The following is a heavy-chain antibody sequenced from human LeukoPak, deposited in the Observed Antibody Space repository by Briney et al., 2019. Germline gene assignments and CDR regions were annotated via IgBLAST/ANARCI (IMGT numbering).Heavy chain of an antibody. CDR3: ARGYDILTNSFGY. Sequence: GGSLRLSCAASGFTFSSYEMNWVRQAPGKGLEWVSYISSSGSIIYYADSVKGRFTISRDNAKKSLYLQMNGLRAEDTAVYYCARGYDILTNSFGYWGQGTLVTVSS. CDR2: ISSSGSII. CDR1: GFTFSSYE. J-gene: IGHJ4*02. D-gene: IGHD3-9*01. V-gene: IGHV3-48*03.